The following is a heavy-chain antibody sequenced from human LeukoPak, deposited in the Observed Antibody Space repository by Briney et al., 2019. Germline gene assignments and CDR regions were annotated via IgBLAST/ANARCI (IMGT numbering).Heavy chain of an antibody. Sequence: GGSLRLSCAASGFTFSSYGMSWVRQAPGKGLEWVSAISGSGGSTYYADSVKGRFTISRDNSKNTLYVQMNSLRAEDTAVYYCAKETGYSSGRFDYWGQGTLVTVSS. CDR2: ISGSGGST. D-gene: IGHD6-19*01. J-gene: IGHJ4*02. CDR1: GFTFSSYG. CDR3: AKETGYSSGRFDY. V-gene: IGHV3-23*01.